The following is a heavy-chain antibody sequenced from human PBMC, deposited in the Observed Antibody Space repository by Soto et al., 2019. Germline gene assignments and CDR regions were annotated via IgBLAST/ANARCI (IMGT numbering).Heavy chain of an antibody. V-gene: IGHV1-69*19. CDR1: GGSFSTNE. CDR3: ARARYSSRWGNFDN. J-gene: IGHJ4*02. D-gene: IGHD6-19*01. Sequence: QVHLEQSGAEMKKPGTSVKVSCKASGGSFSTNEIDWVRQAPGQGLEWMGRVFPNVGTADYAQKFQGRLTIIADGSTATVFMELSRLSPADTAVYFWARARYSSRWGNFDNWGQGTHVAVSS. CDR2: VFPNVGTA.